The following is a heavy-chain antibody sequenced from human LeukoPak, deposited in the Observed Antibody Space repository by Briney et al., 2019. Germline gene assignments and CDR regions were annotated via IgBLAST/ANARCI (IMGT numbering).Heavy chain of an antibody. CDR2: VYYSGTT. Sequence: SETLSLTCTVSGSSISPYYWSWIRQPPGKGLEWIGNVYYSGTTNYNPSLKSRVTISVDTSKNQFSLKLSSVTAADTAVYYCASFHSSGWYRYFQHWGQGTLVTVSS. D-gene: IGHD6-19*01. J-gene: IGHJ1*01. CDR3: ASFHSSGWYRYFQH. CDR1: GSSISPYY. V-gene: IGHV4-59*08.